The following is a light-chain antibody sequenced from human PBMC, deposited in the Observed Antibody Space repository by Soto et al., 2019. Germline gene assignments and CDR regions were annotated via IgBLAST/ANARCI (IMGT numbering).Light chain of an antibody. CDR1: QDIYTY. V-gene: IGKV1-16*01. CDR3: QQYNSYPWT. J-gene: IGKJ1*01. Sequence: IQMTQSPPSLSASVGDTVTITCRASQDIYTYVAWFQQRPGKAPQSLIYRSSSLHSGVPSRFRGRRSEKDFTLPITGLQPEDLATHYCQQYNSYPWTCGQGTRVEIK. CDR2: RSS.